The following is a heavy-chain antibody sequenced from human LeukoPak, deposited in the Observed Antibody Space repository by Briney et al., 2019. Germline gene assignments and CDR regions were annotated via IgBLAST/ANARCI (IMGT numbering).Heavy chain of an antibody. CDR2: IYYSGST. D-gene: IGHD2-15*01. V-gene: IGHV4-59*12. Sequence: PSETLSLTCTVSGGSISSYYWSWIRQPPGKGLEWIGYIYYSGSTYYNPSLKSRVTISVDTSKNQFSLKLSSVTAADTAVYYCARDCSGGSCNGWFDPWGQGTLVTVSS. CDR1: GGSISSYY. J-gene: IGHJ5*02. CDR3: ARDCSGGSCNGWFDP.